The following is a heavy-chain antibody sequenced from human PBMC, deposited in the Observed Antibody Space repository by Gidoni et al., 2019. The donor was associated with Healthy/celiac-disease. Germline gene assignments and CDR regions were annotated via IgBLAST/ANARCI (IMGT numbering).Heavy chain of an antibody. J-gene: IGHJ4*02. CDR1: GGSISSGRYY. CDR2: IYTSGST. D-gene: IGHD6-19*01. V-gene: IGHV4-61*02. CDR3: AREYSSGYFTTSGSFDY. Sequence: QVQLQESGPGLVKPSQTLSLTCTVSGGSISSGRYYWSWIRQPAGKGLEWIGRIYTSGSTNYNPSLKSRVTISVDTSKNQFSLKLSSVTAADTAVYYCAREYSSGYFTTSGSFDYWGQGTLVTVSS.